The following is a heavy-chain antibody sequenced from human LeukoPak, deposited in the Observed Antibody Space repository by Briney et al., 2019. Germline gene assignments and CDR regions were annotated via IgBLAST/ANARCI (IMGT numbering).Heavy chain of an antibody. CDR2: IYTGGST. CDR3: ARTRRGYYDSSGYPTPNWFDP. J-gene: IGHJ5*02. CDR1: GGSISSYY. Sequence: SETLSLTCTVSGGSISSYYWSWIRQPPGKGLEWIGYIYTGGSTNYNPSLKSRVTISVDTSKNQFSLKLSSVTAADTAVYYCARTRRGYYDSSGYPTPNWFDPWGQGTLVTVSS. V-gene: IGHV4-4*09. D-gene: IGHD3-22*01.